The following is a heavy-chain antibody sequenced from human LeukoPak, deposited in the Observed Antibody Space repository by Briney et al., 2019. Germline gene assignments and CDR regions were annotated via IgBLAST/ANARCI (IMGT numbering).Heavy chain of an antibody. CDR2: ISSSGSGGST. J-gene: IGHJ5*01. CDR1: GFTFSSYS. D-gene: IGHD6-13*01. Sequence: GGSLRLSCAASGFTFSSYSMNWVRQAPGKGLEWVSGISSSGSGGSTYYADSVKGRFTISRDNSKNTLYLQINSVRAEDTAVYYCARAYSSSWYDFWGQGTLVTVSS. CDR3: ARAYSSSWYDF. V-gene: IGHV3-23*01.